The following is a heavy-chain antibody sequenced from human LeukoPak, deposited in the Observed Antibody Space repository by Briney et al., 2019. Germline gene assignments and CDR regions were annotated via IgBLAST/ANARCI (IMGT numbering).Heavy chain of an antibody. CDR3: AKQQLVRVAAFDI. D-gene: IGHD6-13*01. CDR1: GFTFSSYA. Sequence: GGSLRLSCAASGFTFSSYATSWVRQAPGKGLEWVSAISGSGGSTYYADSVKGRFTISRDNSKNTLYLQMNSLRAEDTAVYYCAKQQLVRVAAFDIWGEGTMVTVSA. J-gene: IGHJ3*02. CDR2: ISGSGGST. V-gene: IGHV3-23*01.